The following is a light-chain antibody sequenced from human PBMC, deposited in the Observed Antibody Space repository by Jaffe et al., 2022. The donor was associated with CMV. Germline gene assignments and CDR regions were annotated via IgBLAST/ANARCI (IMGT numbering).Light chain of an antibody. V-gene: IGLV3-1*01. CDR2: EDT. J-gene: IGLJ2*01. Sequence: SYALTQPPSVSVSPGQTASITCSGDKVGSKYVCWFQQKPGQSPVLVIYEDTKRPSGIPERFSGSNSGNTATLTISGTQALDEAEYSCQAWDNRIVVFGGGTRLTVL. CDR3: QAWDNRIVV. CDR1: KVGSKY.